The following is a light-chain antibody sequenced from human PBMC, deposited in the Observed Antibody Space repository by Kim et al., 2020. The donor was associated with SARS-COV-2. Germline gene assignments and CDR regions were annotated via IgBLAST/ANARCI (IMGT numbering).Light chain of an antibody. CDR3: QAWDRSTAV. J-gene: IGLJ3*02. Sequence: SYELTQPPSVSVSPGQTASITCPGDKLGDKYACWYQQKPGQSPVLVIYQDSKRPSGIPERFSGSNSGNTATLTISGTQAMDEADYYCQAWDRSTAVFGGG. V-gene: IGLV3-1*01. CDR1: KLGDKY. CDR2: QDS.